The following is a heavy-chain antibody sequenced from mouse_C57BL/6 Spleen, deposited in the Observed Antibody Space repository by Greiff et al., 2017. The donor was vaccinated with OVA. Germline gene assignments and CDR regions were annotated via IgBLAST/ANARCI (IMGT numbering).Heavy chain of an antibody. CDR1: GFTFSDFY. J-gene: IGHJ3*01. CDR2: SRNKANDYTT. V-gene: IGHV7-1*01. CDR3: ARDAYSNGLFAY. Sequence: EVMLVESGGGLVQSGRSLRLSCATSGFTFSDFYMEWVRQAPGKGLEWIAASRNKANDYTTEYSASVKGRFIVSRDTSQSILYLQMNALRAEDTAIYYCARDAYSNGLFAYWGQGTLVTVSA. D-gene: IGHD2-5*01.